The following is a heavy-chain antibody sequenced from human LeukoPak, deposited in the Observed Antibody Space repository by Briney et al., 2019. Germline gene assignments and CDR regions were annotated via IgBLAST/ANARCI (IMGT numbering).Heavy chain of an antibody. Sequence: SETLSLTCTVSGGSISSHFWSWIRQPPGKGLEWIAYVHYTGSTNYNPSLKSRVTISMDTSKKQFSLRLRSVTAADTAVYYCARVERYNGDYGWFDPWGQGTLVSVSS. D-gene: IGHD4-17*01. CDR2: VHYTGST. J-gene: IGHJ5*02. V-gene: IGHV4-59*11. CDR3: ARVERYNGDYGWFDP. CDR1: GGSISSHF.